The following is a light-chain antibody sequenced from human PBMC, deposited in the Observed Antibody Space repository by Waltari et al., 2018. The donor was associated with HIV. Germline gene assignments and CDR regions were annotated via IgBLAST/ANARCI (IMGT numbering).Light chain of an antibody. V-gene: IGLV1-51*01. CDR3: GTWDNRLGSWV. Sequence: QSAMTQPPSVSAAPGQTVVISCSGSNSNIGGNSVSWYQHVPGAAPKPLLDDNEERPSTLRGRLSGSKSGTSATLVISGLQAGDEGAYYCGTWDNRLGSWVFGGGTKLTVL. CDR1: NSNIGGNS. J-gene: IGLJ3*02. CDR2: DNE.